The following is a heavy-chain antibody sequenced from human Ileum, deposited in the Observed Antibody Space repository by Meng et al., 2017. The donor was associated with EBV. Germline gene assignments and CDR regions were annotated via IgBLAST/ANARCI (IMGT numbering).Heavy chain of an antibody. CDR1: GFTLSNAW. J-gene: IGHJ5*02. CDR3: ATDRGKKGAAGWFAP. CDR2: IQSKTDGGTI. V-gene: IGHV3-15*01. D-gene: IGHD6-13*01. Sequence: GWLVESGGGLVKPGGFLRLSCAASGFTLSNAWMSWVRQAPGKGLEWVGRIQSKTDGGTIDFAAPVKGRFTISRDDSQNTLYLQMNGLKTEDTAVYYCATDRGKKGAAGWFAPWGQGTLVTVSS.